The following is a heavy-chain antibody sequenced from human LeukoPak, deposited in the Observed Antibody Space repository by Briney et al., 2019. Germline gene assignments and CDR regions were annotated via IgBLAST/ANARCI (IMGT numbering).Heavy chain of an antibody. CDR1: GFTFSSY. CDR3: AKAGGYYDSSGYYSYYFDY. V-gene: IGHV3-23*01. Sequence: PGGSLRLSCAASGFTFSSYMSWVRQAPGKGLEWVSTIDGSGGRTFYADSVTGRFTTSRDNSKNTLFLQMNSLRAEDTAVYYCAKAGGYYDSSGYYSYYFDYWGQGTLVTVSS. J-gene: IGHJ4*02. D-gene: IGHD3-22*01. CDR2: IDGSGGRT.